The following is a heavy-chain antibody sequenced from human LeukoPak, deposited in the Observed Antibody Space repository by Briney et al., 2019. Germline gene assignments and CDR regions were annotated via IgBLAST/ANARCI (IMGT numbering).Heavy chain of an antibody. J-gene: IGHJ6*03. CDR2: ISPSGGST. Sequence: ASVKVSCKAFGYTFTGYWMHWVRQAPGQGPEWMGVISPSGGSTIYAQKFQGRVTMTRNTSISTAYMELSSLRSEDTAVYYCAREASGWFPYYYYYYYMDVWGKGTTVTISS. V-gene: IGHV1-46*01. D-gene: IGHD6-19*01. CDR3: AREASGWFPYYYYYYYMDV. CDR1: GYTFTGYW.